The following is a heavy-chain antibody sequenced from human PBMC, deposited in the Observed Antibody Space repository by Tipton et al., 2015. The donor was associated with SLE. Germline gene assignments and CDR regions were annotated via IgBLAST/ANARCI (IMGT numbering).Heavy chain of an antibody. Sequence: LRLSCTVSGGSISSSSYYWGWIRQPPGKGLEWIGTVNYGGDTYYNPSLKSRVTISIDTSRNQFTLKLSSVTAADTAVYYCARDGLGHSSGYYEYDWGQGTLVTVSS. CDR1: GGSISSSSYY. D-gene: IGHD3-22*01. V-gene: IGHV4-39*06. CDR3: ARDGLGHSSGYYEYD. CDR2: VNYGGDT. J-gene: IGHJ4*02.